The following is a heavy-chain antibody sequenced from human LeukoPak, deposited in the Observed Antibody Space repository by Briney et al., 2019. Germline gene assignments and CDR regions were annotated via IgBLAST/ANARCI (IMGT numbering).Heavy chain of an antibody. CDR3: ARDVGHRFPPLYYDSSGYSDY. CDR2: IYYSGST. CDR1: GGSISSSSYY. J-gene: IGHJ4*02. D-gene: IGHD3-22*01. Sequence: SETLSLTCTVSGGSISSSSYYWGWIRQPPGKGLEWIGSIYYSGSTYYNPSLKSRVTISVDTSKNQFSLKLSSVTAADTAVYYCARDVGHRFPPLYYDSSGYSDYWGQGTLVTVSS. V-gene: IGHV4-39*07.